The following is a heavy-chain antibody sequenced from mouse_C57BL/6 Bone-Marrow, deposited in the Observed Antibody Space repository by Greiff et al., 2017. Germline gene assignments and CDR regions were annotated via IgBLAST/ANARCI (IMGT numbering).Heavy chain of an antibody. CDR1: GFNIKDDY. D-gene: IGHD1-3*01. J-gene: IGHJ3*01. CDR3: RSSAWFAY. Sequence: VQLQQSGAELVRPGASVKLSCTASGFNIKDDYMHWVKQRPEKGLEWIGWIGPENGDTAYASKFQGKATITADTSSNTAYLQLSSLTSEDTAVYYCRSSAWFAYWGQGTLVTVSA. V-gene: IGHV14-4*01. CDR2: IGPENGDT.